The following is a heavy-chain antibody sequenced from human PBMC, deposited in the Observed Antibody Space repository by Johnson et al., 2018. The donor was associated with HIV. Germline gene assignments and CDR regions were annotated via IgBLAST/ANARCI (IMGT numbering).Heavy chain of an antibody. V-gene: IGHV3-11*04. CDR1: GFTFSDYY. D-gene: IGHD6-13*01. J-gene: IGHJ3*02. CDR2: ISSSGSTI. Sequence: QVQLVESGGGLVKPGGSLRLSCAASGFTFSDYYMSWIRQAPGKGLEGVSYISSSGSTIYYVDSVKGRFTISRDNAKNSLYLQMNSLRAEDTAVYYCSKDRSSWYLETNDAFDMWGQGTMVIVSS. CDR3: SKDRSSWYLETNDAFDM.